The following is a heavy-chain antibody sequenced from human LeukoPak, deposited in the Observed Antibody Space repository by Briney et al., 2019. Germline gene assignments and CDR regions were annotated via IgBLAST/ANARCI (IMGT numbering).Heavy chain of an antibody. CDR3: TGDLIAGSGTYDN. V-gene: IGHV3-74*01. J-gene: IGHJ4*02. Sequence: GGSLRLSCAASGFTFSRHWMHWVRQAPGKGLVWVSRITPDGSGADYADSVKGRFTISRDNAKNTLYLQMNSLRAEDTAFFYCTGDLIAGSGTYDNWGQGTLVTVSS. CDR2: ITPDGSGA. D-gene: IGHD3-10*01. CDR1: GFTFSRHW.